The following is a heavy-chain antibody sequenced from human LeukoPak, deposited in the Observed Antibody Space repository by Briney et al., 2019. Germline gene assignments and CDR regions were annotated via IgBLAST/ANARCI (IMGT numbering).Heavy chain of an antibody. CDR3: ARGTYYYGSGRNYYMDV. CDR2: IKHSGSI. V-gene: IGHV4-34*01. Sequence: PSETLSLTCAVYGGSFSGYSWSWVRQPPGKGLEWIGEIKHSGSINSNPSLKSRVTISVDTSKNQFSLKLSSVTAADTAVYYCARGTYYYGSGRNYYMDVWGKGTTVTVSS. CDR1: GGSFSGYS. D-gene: IGHD3-10*01. J-gene: IGHJ6*03.